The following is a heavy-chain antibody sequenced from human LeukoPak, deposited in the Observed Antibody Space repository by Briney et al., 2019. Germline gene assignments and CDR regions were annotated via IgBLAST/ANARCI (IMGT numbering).Heavy chain of an antibody. J-gene: IGHJ4*02. CDR1: TFTVASNY. CDR2: IYQGGST. CDR3: ARVRDVYNHVFEN. Sequence: GGSLRLSCAVSTFTVASNYMSWVRQTPGKGLVWVSDIYQGGSTYYSDSAKGRFTISSDISKNTLHLQMNNLRVDDTAVYYCARVRDVYNHVFENWGQGTLVTVS. D-gene: IGHD5-24*01. V-gene: IGHV3-53*01.